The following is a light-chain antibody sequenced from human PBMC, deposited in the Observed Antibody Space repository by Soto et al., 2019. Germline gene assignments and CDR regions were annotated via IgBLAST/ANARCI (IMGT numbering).Light chain of an antibody. CDR2: RDA. J-gene: IGLJ3*02. CDR1: NIGNKN. V-gene: IGLV3-9*01. Sequence: SYELTQPLSVSVALGQTARITCGGNNIGNKNVHWYQQKPGQAPVLVIYRDANRPSGIPERFSGSNSENTATLTISGAQAGDEADYYCQVWDTSTVFGGGTKLTVL. CDR3: QVWDTSTV.